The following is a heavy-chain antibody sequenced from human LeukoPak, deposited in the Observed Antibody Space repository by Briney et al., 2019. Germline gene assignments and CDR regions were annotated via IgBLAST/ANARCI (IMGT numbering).Heavy chain of an antibody. CDR1: GFTFSSHG. Sequence: GGSLRLSCAASGFTFSSHGMAWVRRAPGKGLEWVSYIRSTSNTTYYADSVKGRFTISRDNAKNSLYLQMDALRVEDTAVYYCARNPLPDYWGQGTLVTVSS. CDR2: IRSTSNTT. CDR3: ARNPLPDY. V-gene: IGHV3-48*04. J-gene: IGHJ4*02.